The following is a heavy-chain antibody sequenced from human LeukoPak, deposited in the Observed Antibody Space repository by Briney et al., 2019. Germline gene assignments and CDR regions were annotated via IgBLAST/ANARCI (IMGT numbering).Heavy chain of an antibody. V-gene: IGHV4-39*02. Sequence: SETLSLTCNVSGVSLRGSNYYWGPIRQPPGKGLQWIGSIHYSGTTYYNPSLKSRVTISVDTSKNHFSLQLSSVSAADTAVYYCARTSSGPNWFDPWGQGTLVTVSS. CDR3: ARTSSGPNWFDP. D-gene: IGHD3-22*01. J-gene: IGHJ5*02. CDR1: GVSLRGSNYY. CDR2: IHYSGTT.